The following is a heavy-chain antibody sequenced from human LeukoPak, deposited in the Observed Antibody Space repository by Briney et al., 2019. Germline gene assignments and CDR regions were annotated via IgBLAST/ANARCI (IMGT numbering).Heavy chain of an antibody. CDR2: ITSRSDQI. CDR3: VRDRRFPDDVFDI. J-gene: IGHJ3*02. Sequence: PGGSLRLSCAASGFSFSSYAKGWVRQAPGKGLEWVSTITSRSDQIWNVDSVRGRFTISRDNSKNTLYLQMNSLRAEDTALYYCVRDRRFPDDVFDIWGQGTMVTVSS. CDR1: GFSFSSYA. D-gene: IGHD2-21*01. V-gene: IGHV3-23*01.